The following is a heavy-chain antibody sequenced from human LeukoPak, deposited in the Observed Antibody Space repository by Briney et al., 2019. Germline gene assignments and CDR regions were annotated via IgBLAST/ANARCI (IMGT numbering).Heavy chain of an antibody. D-gene: IGHD7-27*01. CDR1: GFTVSSNY. V-gene: IGHV3-66*01. Sequence: GGSLRLSCAASGFTVSSNYMSWVRQVPGKGLEWVSVIYSGGSTYYADSLKGRFSISRDNSQNTLYLQMNSLRAEDTAVYYCARDLGLYWYFDLWGRGTLVTVSS. CDR3: ARDLGLYWYFDL. J-gene: IGHJ2*01. CDR2: IYSGGST.